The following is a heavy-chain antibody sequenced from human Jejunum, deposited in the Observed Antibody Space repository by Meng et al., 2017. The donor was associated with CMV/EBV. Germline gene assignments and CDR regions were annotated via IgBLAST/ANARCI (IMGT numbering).Heavy chain of an antibody. Sequence: SCKALGYSFNAEFICWLRQAPGQGLEWMGWINSNSGATNYAQNFQGRVTMTRDTSISTVYMDLNSLTSDDTAIYYCVPYRTSSYWFGPWGQGTLVTVSS. J-gene: IGHJ5*02. CDR3: VPYRTSSYWFGP. CDR1: GYSFNAEF. D-gene: IGHD3-16*01. CDR2: INSNSGAT. V-gene: IGHV1-2*02.